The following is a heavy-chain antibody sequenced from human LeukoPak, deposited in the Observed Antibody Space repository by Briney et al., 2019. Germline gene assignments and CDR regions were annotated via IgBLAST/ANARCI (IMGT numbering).Heavy chain of an antibody. V-gene: IGHV3-7*04. CDR2: INQDGSEK. CDR3: ARAIGHGGYDL. CDR1: GFTFSTSW. Sequence: PGGSLRLSCAASGFTFSTSWMTWVRQAPGKGLEWVGSINQDGSEKYYVDSVRGRFTISRDNANKSLYLQVNSLRAEDTAVYYCARAIGHGGYDLWGQGALVTVSS. D-gene: IGHD5-12*01. J-gene: IGHJ4*02.